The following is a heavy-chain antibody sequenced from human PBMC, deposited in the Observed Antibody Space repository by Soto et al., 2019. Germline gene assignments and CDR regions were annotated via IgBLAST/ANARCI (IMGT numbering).Heavy chain of an antibody. CDR2: IIPIFGTA. V-gene: IGHV1-69*13. D-gene: IGHD2-21*02. J-gene: IGHJ5*02. Sequence: ASVKVSCKASGGTFSSYAISWVRQAPGQGLEWMGGIIPIFGTANYAQKFQGRVTITADESTSTAYMELSSLRSEDTAVYYCARDLGAYCGGDCHNWFDTWGQGTLVTVSS. CDR1: GGTFSSYA. CDR3: ARDLGAYCGGDCHNWFDT.